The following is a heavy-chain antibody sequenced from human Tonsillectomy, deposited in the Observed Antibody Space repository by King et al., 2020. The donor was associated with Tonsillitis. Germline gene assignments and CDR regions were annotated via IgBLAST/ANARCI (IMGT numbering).Heavy chain of an antibody. D-gene: IGHD5-18*01. CDR2: IIPILGIA. CDR3: ASGDEDTARCDQ. CDR1: GGTFSSYA. V-gene: IGHV1-69*09. Sequence: VQLVESGAEVKKPGSSVKVSCKASGGTFSSYAISWVRQAPGQGLEWMGRIIPILGIADYAQKFQGRVTITADKFTSTAYMELSGLRSDDTAVYYCASGDEDTARCDQWGQGPLVTVSS. J-gene: IGHJ5*02.